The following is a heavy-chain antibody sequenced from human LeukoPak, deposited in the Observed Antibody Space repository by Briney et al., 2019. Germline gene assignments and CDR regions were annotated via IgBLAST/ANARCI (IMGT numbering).Heavy chain of an antibody. J-gene: IGHJ5*02. CDR3: ARDNSVGDTAWWFDP. CDR1: GFTFSSYS. D-gene: IGHD1-26*01. V-gene: IGHV3-21*01. CDR2: ISSSSGYI. Sequence: GGSLRLSCEASGFTFSSYSMNWVRQAPGKGLEWVSSISSSSGYIYYADSVKGRFTISRDNAKNSLYLQMNSLRAEDTAVYYCARDNSVGDTAWWFDPWGQGTLVTVSS.